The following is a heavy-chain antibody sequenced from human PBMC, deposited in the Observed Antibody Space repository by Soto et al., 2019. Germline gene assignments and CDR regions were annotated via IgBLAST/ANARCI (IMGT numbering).Heavy chain of an antibody. V-gene: IGHV4-59*01. J-gene: IGHJ3*02. CDR1: GGSISSYY. CDR3: ARKGTGDSTDAFDI. D-gene: IGHD7-27*01. Sequence: SETLSLTCTVSGGSISSYYWSWIRQPPGKGLEWIGYIYYSGSTNYNPSLKSRVTISVDTSKNQFSLKLSSVTAADTAVYYCARKGTGDSTDAFDIWGQGTMVTVSS. CDR2: IYYSGST.